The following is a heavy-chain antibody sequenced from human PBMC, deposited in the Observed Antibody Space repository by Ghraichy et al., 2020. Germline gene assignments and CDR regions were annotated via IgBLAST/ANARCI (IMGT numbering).Heavy chain of an antibody. J-gene: IGHJ6*03. Sequence: SETLSLTCAVYGGSFSGYYWSWIRQPPGKGLEWIGEINHSGSTNYNPSLKSRVTISVDTSKNQFSLKLSSVTAADTAVYYCARESNMVRGVRLDYYYMDVWGKGTTVTVSS. CDR2: INHSGST. CDR1: GGSFSGYY. CDR3: ARESNMVRGVRLDYYYMDV. D-gene: IGHD3-10*01. V-gene: IGHV4-34*01.